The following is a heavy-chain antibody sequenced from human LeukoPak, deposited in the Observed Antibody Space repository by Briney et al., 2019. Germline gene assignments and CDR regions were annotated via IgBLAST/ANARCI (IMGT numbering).Heavy chain of an antibody. Sequence: KASETLSLTCTVSGGSISSRSYYWGWIRQPPGKGLEWIGSIYNSESTYYNPSLKSRVTISVDTSKNQLSLKVSSVTAADTAVYYCARDMQRGAALNWFDPWGQGTLVTVSS. D-gene: IGHD6-13*01. V-gene: IGHV4-39*07. CDR3: ARDMQRGAALNWFDP. CDR1: GGSISSRSYY. J-gene: IGHJ5*02. CDR2: IYNSEST.